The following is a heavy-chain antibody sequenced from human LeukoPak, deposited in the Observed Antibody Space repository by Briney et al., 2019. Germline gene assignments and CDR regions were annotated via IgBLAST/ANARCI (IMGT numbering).Heavy chain of an antibody. D-gene: IGHD1-14*01. Sequence: GGALRLSCEVSEFPFSIYAMAWVRQAPGQGLEWVSAIDATGSDKYYTDSVKGRFTISRDNSKNTVYLQMNSLRVEDTAVYYCADYRKPQGLDYWGQGTLVTVSS. J-gene: IGHJ4*02. CDR3: ADYRKPQGLDY. CDR2: IDATGSDK. V-gene: IGHV3-23*01. CDR1: EFPFSIYA.